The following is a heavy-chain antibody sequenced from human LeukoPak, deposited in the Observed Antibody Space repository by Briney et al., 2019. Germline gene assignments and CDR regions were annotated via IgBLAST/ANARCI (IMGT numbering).Heavy chain of an antibody. D-gene: IGHD3-3*01. V-gene: IGHV4-34*01. CDR2: INHSGST. CDR3: ARSITIFGVVIQYYFDY. J-gene: IGHJ4*02. Sequence: PSETLSLTCAVYSGSFSGYYWNWIRQPPGKGLEWIGEINHSGSTNYNPSLKSRVTISVDTSKNQFSLKLSSVTAADTAVYYCARSITIFGVVIQYYFDYWGQGTLVTVSS. CDR1: SGSFSGYY.